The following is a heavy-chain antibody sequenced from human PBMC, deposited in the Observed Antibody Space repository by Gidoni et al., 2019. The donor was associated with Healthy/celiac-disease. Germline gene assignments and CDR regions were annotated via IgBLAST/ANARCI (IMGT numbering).Heavy chain of an antibody. Sequence: QVQLQQWGAGLLKPSETLSLTCAVYGGSFSGYYWSWIRQPPGKGLEWIGEINHSGSTNYNPSLKSRVTISVDTSKNQFSRKLSSVTAADTAVYYCARGDYYDFWSGPQREYYFDYWGQGTLVTVSS. CDR3: ARGDYYDFWSGPQREYYFDY. D-gene: IGHD3-3*01. CDR2: INHSGST. V-gene: IGHV4-34*01. J-gene: IGHJ4*02. CDR1: GGSFSGYY.